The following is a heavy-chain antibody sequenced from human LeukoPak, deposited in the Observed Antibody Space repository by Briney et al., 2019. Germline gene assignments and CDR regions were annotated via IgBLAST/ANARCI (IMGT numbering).Heavy chain of an antibody. Sequence: GGSLRLSCAASGFTFDDYAMHWVRQAPGKGLEWVSGISWNSGSIGYADSVKGRFTISRDNAKNSLYLQMNSLRAEDTALYYCAKGARTVRGSGIFRWPHVQNEYDYWGQGTLVTVSS. CDR1: GFTFDDYA. D-gene: IGHD3-10*01. J-gene: IGHJ4*02. V-gene: IGHV3-9*01. CDR2: ISWNSGSI. CDR3: AKGARTVRGSGIFRWPHVQNEYDY.